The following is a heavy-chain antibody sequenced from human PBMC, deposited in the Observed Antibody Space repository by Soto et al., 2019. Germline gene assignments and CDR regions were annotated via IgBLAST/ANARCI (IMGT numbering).Heavy chain of an antibody. CDR1: GFTFSSYA. D-gene: IGHD3-3*01. Sequence: QVQLVEYWGGVVQHGRSLRLSCAASGFTFSSYARHWVRQAAGKGLERVAVISYDGSNKYYADSVKGRFTISRDNSKNTLYLQMNSLRAEDTAVYYCARGGDFWSGSPPYYYYGMDVWGQGTTVTVSS. J-gene: IGHJ6*02. V-gene: IGHV3-30-3*01. CDR2: ISYDGSNK. CDR3: ARGGDFWSGSPPYYYYGMDV.